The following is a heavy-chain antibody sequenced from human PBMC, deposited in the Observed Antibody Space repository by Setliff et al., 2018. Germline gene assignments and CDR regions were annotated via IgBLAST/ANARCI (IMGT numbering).Heavy chain of an antibody. D-gene: IGHD3-9*01. V-gene: IGHV3-30*18. Sequence: PGGSLRLSCAASGFTFSSYAITWVRQAPGKGLEWVAVISYDGSNKYYADSVKGRFTISRDNSKNTLYLQMNSLRAEDTAVYYCAKHGAYNDFLTGYNFYYDMDVWGQGTTVTVSS. CDR3: AKHGAYNDFLTGYNFYYDMDV. CDR1: GFTFSSYA. CDR2: ISYDGSNK. J-gene: IGHJ6*02.